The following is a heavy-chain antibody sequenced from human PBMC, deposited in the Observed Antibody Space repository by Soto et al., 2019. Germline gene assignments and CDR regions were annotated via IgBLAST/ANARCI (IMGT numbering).Heavy chain of an antibody. D-gene: IGHD3-10*01. V-gene: IGHV4-59*02. J-gene: IGHJ4*02. CDR3: ARLIRFYYGSGSYSYFFDY. CDR1: GGSVSSYY. Sequence: QVQLQESGPGLVKPSETLSLTCSVSGGSVSSYYWSWIRQPPGRGLEWIGYIYYSGSTNYSPSLKRRVTISVDTSKNQFSLKLSSVTAADTAVYYCARLIRFYYGSGSYSYFFDYWGQGALVTVSS. CDR2: IYYSGST.